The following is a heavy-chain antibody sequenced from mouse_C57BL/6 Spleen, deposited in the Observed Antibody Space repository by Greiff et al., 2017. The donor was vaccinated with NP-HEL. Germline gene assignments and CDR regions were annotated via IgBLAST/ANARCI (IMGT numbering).Heavy chain of an antibody. D-gene: IGHD3-2*02. CDR1: GFNIKDDY. Sequence: EVQLQQSGAELVRPGASVKLSCTASGFNIKDDYMHWVKQRPEQGLEWIGWIDPENGDTEYASKFQGKATITADTSSNTAYLQLSSLTSEDTAVYYCTTGDGDSSGYEAYWGQGTLVTVSA. J-gene: IGHJ3*01. CDR2: IDPENGDT. CDR3: TTGDGDSSGYEAY. V-gene: IGHV14-4*01.